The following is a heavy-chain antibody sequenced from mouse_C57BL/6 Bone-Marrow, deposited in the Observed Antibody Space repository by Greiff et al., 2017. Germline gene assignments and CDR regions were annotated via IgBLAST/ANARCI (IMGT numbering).Heavy chain of an antibody. D-gene: IGHD1-1*01. CDR2: IDPETGGT. CDR1: GYTFTDYE. J-gene: IGHJ1*03. V-gene: IGHV1-15*01. CDR3: TRGNYYGSSYWYFDV. Sequence: VKLMESGAELVRPGASVMLSCKASGYTFTDYEMHWVKQTPVHGLEWIGAIDPETGGTAYNQKFKGKAILTADKSSSTAYMELRSLTSEDSAVYYCTRGNYYGSSYWYFDVWGTGTTVTVSS.